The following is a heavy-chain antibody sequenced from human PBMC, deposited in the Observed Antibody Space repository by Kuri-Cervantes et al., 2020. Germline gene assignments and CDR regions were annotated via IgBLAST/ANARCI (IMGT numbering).Heavy chain of an antibody. CDR2: IYYSGST. V-gene: IGHV4-61*01. D-gene: IGHD6-19*01. J-gene: IGHJ3*02. Sequence: SETLSLTCTVSGGSVSSGSYYWSWIRQPPGKGLEWIGYIYYSGSTNYNPSLKSRVTISVDTSKNQFSLKLSSVTAADTAVYFCARDIALGGTYDAFDIWGQGTAVTDSS. CDR3: ARDIALGGTYDAFDI. CDR1: GGSVSSGSYY.